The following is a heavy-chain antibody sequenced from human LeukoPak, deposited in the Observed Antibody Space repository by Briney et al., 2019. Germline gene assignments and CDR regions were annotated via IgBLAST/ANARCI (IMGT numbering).Heavy chain of an antibody. CDR1: GFTFTNYA. CDR3: VNLGQWLVVDYYHGMDV. Sequence: GWCLRLSCSASGFTFTNYAMHWVRQAPGKGLEYVSVISSNGGRKFYAHSVKGRFTISRDNSDNTVDLQVSSLRAEDTAVYYCVNLGQWLVVDYYHGMDVWGQGTTVTVSS. J-gene: IGHJ6*02. D-gene: IGHD6-19*01. V-gene: IGHV3-64D*06. CDR2: ISSNGGRK.